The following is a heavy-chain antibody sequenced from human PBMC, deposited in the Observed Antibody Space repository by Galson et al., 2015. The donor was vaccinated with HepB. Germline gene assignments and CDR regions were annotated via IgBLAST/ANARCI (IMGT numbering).Heavy chain of an antibody. V-gene: IGHV4-34*01. CDR3: ARGGPALQYCSSTSCYARWYYYYGMDV. CDR2: INHSGST. CDR1: GGSFSGYY. J-gene: IGHJ6*02. D-gene: IGHD2-2*01. Sequence: SETLSLTCAVYGGSFSGYYWSWIRQPPGKGLEWIGEINHSGSTSYNPSLKSRVTISVDTSKNQFSLKLSSVTAADTAVYYCARGGPALQYCSSTSCYARWYYYYGMDVWGQGTTVTVSS.